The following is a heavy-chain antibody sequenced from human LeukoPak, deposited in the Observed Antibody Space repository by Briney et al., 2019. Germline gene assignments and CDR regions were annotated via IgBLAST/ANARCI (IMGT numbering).Heavy chain of an antibody. D-gene: IGHD3-22*01. CDR1: GYTFTDYY. CDR2: IYPNSGGP. Sequence: ASVKVSCKASGYTFTDYYIHWVRQAPGQGLEWMGLIYPNSGGPKYAQKLQGWVTISRDTSISTAYLELSRLTSDDTAVYYCARGAYHSDILPLHFWGQGTLVTVSS. J-gene: IGHJ4*02. V-gene: IGHV1-2*04. CDR3: ARGAYHSDILPLHF.